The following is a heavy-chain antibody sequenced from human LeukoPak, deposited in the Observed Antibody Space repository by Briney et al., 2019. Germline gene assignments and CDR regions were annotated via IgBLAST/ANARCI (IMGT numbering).Heavy chain of an antibody. D-gene: IGHD2-15*01. J-gene: IGHJ4*02. CDR3: AGGYCSGGSCYEYFDY. CDR2: IIPILGIE. V-gene: IGHV1-69*04. Sequence: ASVKVSCKASGGTFSSYAISWVRQAPGQGLEWMGRIIPILGIENYAQKFQGRVTITADKSTSTAYMELSSLRSEDTAVYYCAGGYCSGGSCYEYFDYWGQGTLVTVSS. CDR1: GGTFSSYA.